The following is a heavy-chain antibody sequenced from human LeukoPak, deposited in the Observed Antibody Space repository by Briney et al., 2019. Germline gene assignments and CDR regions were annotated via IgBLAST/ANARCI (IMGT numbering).Heavy chain of an antibody. V-gene: IGHV3-21*01. Sequence: GGSLRLSCATSGFSFSTYNMNWVRQAPGKGLEWVSSVSSSSSYIYYSDSVKGRFTISRDNAKNSLFLQMYSLRAEDTAVYFCVRDRGGGNWLDYWGQGTLVTVSS. CDR2: VSSSSSYI. J-gene: IGHJ4*02. D-gene: IGHD1-20*01. CDR1: GFSFSTYN. CDR3: VRDRGGGNWLDY.